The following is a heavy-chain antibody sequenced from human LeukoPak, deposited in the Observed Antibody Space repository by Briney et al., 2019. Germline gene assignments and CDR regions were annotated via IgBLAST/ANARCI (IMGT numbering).Heavy chain of an antibody. CDR3: ARTRWYYHDSNGYMTYFDY. V-gene: IGHV1-69*13. J-gene: IGHJ4*02. D-gene: IGHD3-22*01. CDR2: IIPIFGTA. Sequence: ASVKVSCKASGGTFSSYAISWVRQAPGQGLEWMGGIIPIFGTANYAQKFQGRVTIIADQSTSTAYMGLSSLRFEDTAVYYCARTRWYYHDSNGYMTYFDYWGQGTLVTVSS. CDR1: GGTFSSYA.